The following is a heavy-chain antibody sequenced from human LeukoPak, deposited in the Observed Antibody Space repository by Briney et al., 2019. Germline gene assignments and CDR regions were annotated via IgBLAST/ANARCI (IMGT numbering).Heavy chain of an antibody. V-gene: IGHV6-1*01. CDR2: TYYRSKWYN. J-gene: IGHJ4*02. D-gene: IGHD6-19*01. Sequence: SQTLSLTCAISGDSVSSNSAAWNWIRQSPSRGLEWLGRTYYRSKWYNDYAVSVKSRITINPDTSKNQFSLQLTSVTPEDTAVYYCARTKGIAVAGTYDYWGQGTLVTVSS. CDR3: ARTKGIAVAGTYDY. CDR1: GDSVSSNSAA.